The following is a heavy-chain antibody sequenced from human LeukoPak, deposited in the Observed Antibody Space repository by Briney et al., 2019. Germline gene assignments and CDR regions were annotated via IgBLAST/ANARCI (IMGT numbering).Heavy chain of an antibody. CDR2: IKGDGSEK. Sequence: GGSLRLSCAASGFTFSSYAMSWVRQAPGKGLEWVANIKGDGSEKYHGDSVTGRFTISRDNAKNSLYLQMNSLRAEDTAIYYCASYRVSHGMDVWGQGTTVTVSS. D-gene: IGHD1-26*01. J-gene: IGHJ6*02. CDR1: GFTFSSYA. CDR3: ASYRVSHGMDV. V-gene: IGHV3-7*01.